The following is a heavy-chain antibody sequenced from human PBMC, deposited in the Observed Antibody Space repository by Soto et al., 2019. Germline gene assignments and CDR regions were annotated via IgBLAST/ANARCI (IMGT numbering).Heavy chain of an antibody. V-gene: IGHV3-23*01. CDR1: GFTFSSYA. CDR2: VKSDGSST. CDR3: AKDRKRADIVATISPVH. J-gene: IGHJ4*02. D-gene: IGHD5-12*01. Sequence: GSLRLSCAASGFTFSSYAMSWVRQAPGKGLEWVSRVKSDGSSTSYADSVKGRFTISRDNAKNTLYLQMNSLRAEDTAVYYCAKDRKRADIVATISPVHWGQGTLVTVSS.